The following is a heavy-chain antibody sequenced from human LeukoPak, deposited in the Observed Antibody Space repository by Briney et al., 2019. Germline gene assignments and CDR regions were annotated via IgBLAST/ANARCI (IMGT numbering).Heavy chain of an antibody. CDR3: ARGGSRNYDFWSGYYSRNWLHP. J-gene: IGHJ5*02. CDR2: INPNSGGT. CDR1: GYTFTGYY. D-gene: IGHD3-3*01. Sequence: ASVKVSCKASGYTFTGYYMHWVRQAPGQGLEWMGWINPNSGGTNYAQKFQGRVTMTRDTSISTAYMELSRLRSDDTAVYYCARGGSRNYDFWSGYYSRNWLHPWGQGTLVTVSS. V-gene: IGHV1-2*02.